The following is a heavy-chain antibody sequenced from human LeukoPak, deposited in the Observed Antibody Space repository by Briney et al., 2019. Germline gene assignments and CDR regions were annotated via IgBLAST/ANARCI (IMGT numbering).Heavy chain of an antibody. J-gene: IGHJ5*01. CDR2: INASGTT. V-gene: IGHV4-4*07. D-gene: IGHD5-12*01. CDR1: GGSISDYY. Sequence: SETLSLTCSASGGSISDYYWTWIRQPAGKGLEWIGRINASGTTRYNPSLKSRLAMSVDTSKNQFSLKLTSVTAADTAVYFCTRGLAAAYDYNWFDSWGQGTLVTVSS. CDR3: TRGLAAAYDYNWFDS.